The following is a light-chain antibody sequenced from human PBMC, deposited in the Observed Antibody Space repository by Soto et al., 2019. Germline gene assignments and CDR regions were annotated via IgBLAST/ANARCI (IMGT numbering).Light chain of an antibody. V-gene: IGKV1-6*01. CDR2: ATS. J-gene: IGKJ4*01. Sequence: AIQMTQSPSSLSASVGDRVTITCWASQGIRNDLGWYQQKPGKAPNLLIYATSTLQSGVPSRFSGSGSGTDFTLTISSLQPEDFATYYCLQDYDYPLIFGGGTKVDIK. CDR3: LQDYDYPLI. CDR1: QGIRND.